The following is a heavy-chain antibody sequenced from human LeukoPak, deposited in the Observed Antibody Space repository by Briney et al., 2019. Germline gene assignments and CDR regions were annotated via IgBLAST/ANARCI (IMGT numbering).Heavy chain of an antibody. D-gene: IGHD3/OR15-3a*01. CDR1: GYTLTELS. CDR2: FDPEDGET. J-gene: IGHJ2*01. V-gene: IGHV1-24*01. CDR3: ATAFSVWAGYYWYFDL. Sequence: ASVKVSCKVSGYTLTELSMHWVRQAPGKGLEWMGGFDPEDGETIYAQKFQGRVTMTEDTSTDTAYMELSSLRSEDTAVYYCATAFSVWAGYYWYFDLWGRGTLVTVSS.